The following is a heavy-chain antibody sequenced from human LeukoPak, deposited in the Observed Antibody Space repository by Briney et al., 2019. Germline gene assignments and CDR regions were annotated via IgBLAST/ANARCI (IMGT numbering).Heavy chain of an antibody. CDR3: ARDLSIFAASFDY. Sequence: GGSLRLSCVASGFTFSRYGMSWARQAPGKGLEWVANIKEDGSEKHYVDSVKGRFTISRDKTKNSLYLQMNSLRAEDTAVYYCARDLSIFAASFDYWGQGTLVTVSS. CDR1: GFTFSRYG. CDR2: IKEDGSEK. J-gene: IGHJ4*02. D-gene: IGHD3-3*01. V-gene: IGHV3-7*05.